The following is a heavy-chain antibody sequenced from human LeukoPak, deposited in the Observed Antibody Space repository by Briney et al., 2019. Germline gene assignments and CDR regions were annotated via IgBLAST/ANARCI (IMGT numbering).Heavy chain of an antibody. V-gene: IGHV4-39*01. D-gene: IGHD6-19*01. Sequence: ETLSLTCTVSGGSISSSSYYWGWIRQPPGKGLEWIGSIYYSGSTYYNPSLKSRVTISVDTSKNQFSLKLSSVTAADTAVYYCARLPGVAVAAPPDAFDIWGQGTMVTVSS. CDR2: IYYSGST. J-gene: IGHJ3*02. CDR1: GGSISSSSYY. CDR3: ARLPGVAVAAPPDAFDI.